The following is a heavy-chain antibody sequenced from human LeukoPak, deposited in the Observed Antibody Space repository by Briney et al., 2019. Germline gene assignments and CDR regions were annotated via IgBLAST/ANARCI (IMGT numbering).Heavy chain of an antibody. CDR3: AKDATAATCGLEHFQN. V-gene: IGHV3-9*01. CDR2: NSWNSSNV. D-gene: IGHD6-13*01. Sequence: VSGNSWNSSNVVYSDSLKTRFTNSRDNAKNSLYLKMNSLKADVSAFYYCAKDATAATCGLEHFQNWGQGALVTVSS. J-gene: IGHJ1*01.